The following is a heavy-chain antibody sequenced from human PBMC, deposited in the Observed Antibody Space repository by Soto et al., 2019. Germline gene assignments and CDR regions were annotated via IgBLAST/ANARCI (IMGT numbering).Heavy chain of an antibody. CDR2: ISGSGSST. V-gene: IGHV3-23*01. D-gene: IGHD1-26*01. J-gene: IGHJ4*02. CDR1: GFTFSNYA. Sequence: EVPLLESGGGLVQPGGSLRLSCAASGFTFSNYAMSWVRQAPGKGLEWVSHISGSGSSTYYADSVKGRFTISRDNSNYMLYLQMNSLRAEDTAVYYCAKGEYSGSPYYFDYWGQGTLVTVSS. CDR3: AKGEYSGSPYYFDY.